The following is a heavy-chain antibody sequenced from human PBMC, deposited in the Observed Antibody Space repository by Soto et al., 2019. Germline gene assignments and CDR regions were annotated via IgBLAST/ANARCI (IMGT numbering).Heavy chain of an antibody. V-gene: IGHV3-33*01. CDR3: ARPLGPGSNWFDP. Sequence: QVQLVESGGGVVQPGRSLRLSCAASGFTFSSYGMHWVRQAPGKGLEWVAVIWYDGSNKYYADSVKGRFTISRDNSKNTLYLQMNSLRAEDTAVYYCARPLGPGSNWFDPWGQGTLVTVSS. J-gene: IGHJ5*02. CDR2: IWYDGSNK. CDR1: GFTFSSYG. D-gene: IGHD7-27*01.